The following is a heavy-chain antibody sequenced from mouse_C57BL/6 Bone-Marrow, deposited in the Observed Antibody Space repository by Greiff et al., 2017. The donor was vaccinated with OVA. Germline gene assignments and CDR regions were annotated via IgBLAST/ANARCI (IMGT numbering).Heavy chain of an antibody. D-gene: IGHD4-1*01. CDR2: ILPGSGST. CDR1: GYTFTGYW. V-gene: IGHV1-9*01. Sequence: VKLMESGAELMKPGASVKLSCKATGYTFTGYWIEWVKQRPGHGLEWIGEILPGSGSTNYNEKFKGKATFTADTSSNTAYMQLSSLTTEDSAIYYCARLGNWDVGKNYFDYWGQGTTLTVSS. J-gene: IGHJ2*01. CDR3: ARLGNWDVGKNYFDY.